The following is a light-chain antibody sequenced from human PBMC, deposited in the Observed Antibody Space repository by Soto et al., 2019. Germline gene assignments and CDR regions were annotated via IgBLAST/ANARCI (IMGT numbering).Light chain of an antibody. Sequence: DIQMTQSPSTLSASVGDRVTITCRASQNITGWLAWYQQKPGKAPNLLIYKASSLDTGVPSRFSGSGSGTQFTLSVSSLQPVDFATYICQQYKSYPLTFGGGTKVES. CDR2: KAS. V-gene: IGKV1-5*03. CDR3: QQYKSYPLT. J-gene: IGKJ4*01. CDR1: QNITGW.